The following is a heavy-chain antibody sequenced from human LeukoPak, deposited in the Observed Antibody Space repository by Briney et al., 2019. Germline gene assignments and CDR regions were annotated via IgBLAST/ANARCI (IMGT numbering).Heavy chain of an antibody. CDR1: GFTFITYA. CDR2: IRPDGDRT. D-gene: IGHD6-19*01. Sequence: GGSLSLYCAASGFTFITYAITWVRQGPGKGLEWVSAIRPDGDRTYYANSVRGRFTISRDNSKDTVYLQINGLRVEDTAVYYCTREQSGTRGWFTVDYWGQGPLVTVSS. J-gene: IGHJ4*02. CDR3: TREQSGTRGWFTVDY. V-gene: IGHV3-23*01.